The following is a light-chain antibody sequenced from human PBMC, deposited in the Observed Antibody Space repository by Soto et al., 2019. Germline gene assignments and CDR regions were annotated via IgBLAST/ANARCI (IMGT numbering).Light chain of an antibody. V-gene: IGKV2-30*02. J-gene: IGKJ1*01. CDR1: QSLVHSDGIAY. CDR3: MQGTHSVT. CDR2: KVS. Sequence: DVVMTQSPLSLPVTLGQPASISCRSNQSLVHSDGIAYFSWFQQRPGRSPRRLIYKVSNRDSGVPARSSGSGSGTDFALKISRVEAEDVGVYYCMQGTHSVTFGQGTKVDIK.